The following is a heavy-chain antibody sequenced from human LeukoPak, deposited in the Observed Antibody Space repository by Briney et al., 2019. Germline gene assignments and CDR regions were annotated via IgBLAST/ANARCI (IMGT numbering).Heavy chain of an antibody. Sequence: PGRSLRLSCAASGFTISSYAMHWVRQAPGKGLEWVAVISYDGSNKYYADSVKGRFTISRDNSKNTLYLQMNSLRVEDTAVYYCARGGYYDSPILDYWGQGTLVTVSS. J-gene: IGHJ4*02. CDR2: ISYDGSNK. CDR1: GFTISSYA. D-gene: IGHD3-22*01. CDR3: ARGGYYDSPILDY. V-gene: IGHV3-30-3*01.